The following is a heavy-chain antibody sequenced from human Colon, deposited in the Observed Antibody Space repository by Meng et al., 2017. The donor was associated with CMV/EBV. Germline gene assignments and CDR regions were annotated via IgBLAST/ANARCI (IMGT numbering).Heavy chain of an antibody. CDR1: GFTVSSNY. Sequence: GESLKISCAASGFTVSSNYMIWVRQAPGKGLEWIAYISSSGSTIFYADSVKGRFTISRDNAEKSLYLQMNSLRAEDTAVYYCARDGFAAAFFEYWGQGTLVTVSS. CDR3: ARDGFAAAFFEY. CDR2: ISSSGSTI. J-gene: IGHJ4*02. V-gene: IGHV3-48*04. D-gene: IGHD2-2*01.